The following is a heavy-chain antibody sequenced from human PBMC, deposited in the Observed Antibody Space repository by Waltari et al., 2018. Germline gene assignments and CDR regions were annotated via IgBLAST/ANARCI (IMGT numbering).Heavy chain of an antibody. CDR2: IYYSGST. Sequence: QLQLQESGPGLVKPSETLSLTCTVSGGSISSSSYYWGWIRQPPGKGLEWIGSIYYSGSTYYNPSLKSRVTISVDTSKNQFSLKLSSVTAADTAVYYCARLIAARPAAFDIWGQGTMVTVSS. CDR1: GGSISSSSYY. CDR3: ARLIAARPAAFDI. D-gene: IGHD6-6*01. V-gene: IGHV4-39*01. J-gene: IGHJ3*02.